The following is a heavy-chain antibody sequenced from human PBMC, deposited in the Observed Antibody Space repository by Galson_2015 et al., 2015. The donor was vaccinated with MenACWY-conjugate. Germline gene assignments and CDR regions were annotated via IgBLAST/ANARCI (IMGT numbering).Heavy chain of an antibody. CDR2: INHSGST. Sequence: ETLSLTCAVYGGSFSGYYWSWIRQPPGKGLEWIGEINHSGSTNYNPSLKSRVTISVDTSKNQFSLKLSSVTAADTAVYYCARGRRGSGYFYYYYGMDVWGQGTTVTVSS. CDR1: GGSFSGYY. J-gene: IGHJ6*02. CDR3: ARGRRGSGYFYYYYGMDV. V-gene: IGHV4-34*01. D-gene: IGHD3-3*01.